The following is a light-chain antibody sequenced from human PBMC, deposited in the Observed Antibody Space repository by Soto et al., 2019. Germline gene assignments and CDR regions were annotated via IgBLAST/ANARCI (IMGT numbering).Light chain of an antibody. J-gene: IGLJ1*01. Sequence: QSVLTQPASVSGSPGQSITISCTGTSSDVGGYNSVSWYRQDPGKAPKLIIYDVTYRPSGVSNRFSASKSGLTASLTISGLQPEDEADYYCSSFTSNRIYVFGPGTKVTVL. CDR3: SSFTSNRIYV. CDR1: SSDVGGYNS. V-gene: IGLV2-14*01. CDR2: DVT.